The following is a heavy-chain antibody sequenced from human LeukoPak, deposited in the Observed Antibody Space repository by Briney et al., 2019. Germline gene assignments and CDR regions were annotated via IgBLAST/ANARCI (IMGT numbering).Heavy chain of an antibody. CDR3: ATRRGIAAAGTIDY. J-gene: IGHJ4*02. V-gene: IGHV3-30*02. CDR2: IRYDGSNK. D-gene: IGHD6-13*01. CDR1: GFTFSSYG. Sequence: GGSLRLSCAASGFTFSSYGMHWVRQAPGKGLEWVAFIRYDGSNKYYADSVKGRFTISRDNSKNTLYLQMNSLRAEDTAVYYCATRRGIAAAGTIDYWDQGTLVTVSS.